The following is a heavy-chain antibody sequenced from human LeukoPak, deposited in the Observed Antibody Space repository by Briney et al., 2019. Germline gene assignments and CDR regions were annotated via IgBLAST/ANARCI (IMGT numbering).Heavy chain of an antibody. CDR2: ITSDRRTI. J-gene: IGHJ4*02. CDR1: GFTFSIYS. CDR3: ARSTSGTFDH. Sequence: GGSLRLSCAASGFTFSIYSMNWVRQAPGKGLEWVSYITSDRRTISYADPVKGRFTISRDNDKRLLYLQTDSLRAGDTAVYYCARSTSGTFDHWGQGMLVTVS. V-gene: IGHV3-48*01. D-gene: IGHD5/OR15-5a*01.